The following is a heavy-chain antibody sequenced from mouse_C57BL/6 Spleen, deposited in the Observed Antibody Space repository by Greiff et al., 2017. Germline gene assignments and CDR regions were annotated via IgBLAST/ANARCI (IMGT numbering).Heavy chain of an antibody. D-gene: IGHD2-12*01. J-gene: IGHJ4*01. CDR1: GFTFSDYG. CDR3: ARDLRQYYAMDY. V-gene: IGHV5-17*01. Sequence: EVKLMESGGGLVKPGGSLKLSCAASGFTFSDYGMHWVRQAPEKGLEWVAYISSGSSTIYYADTVKGRFTISSDNAKNTLFLQMTSLRSEDTAMYYCARDLRQYYAMDYWGQGTSVTVSS. CDR2: ISSGSSTI.